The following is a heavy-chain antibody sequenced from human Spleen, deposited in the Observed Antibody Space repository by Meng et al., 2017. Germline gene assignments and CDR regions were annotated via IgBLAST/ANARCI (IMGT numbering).Heavy chain of an antibody. CDR2: IYYSGST. CDR1: GGSISSSSYY. D-gene: IGHD1-7*01. J-gene: IGHJ4*02. CDR3: ARDVGTTGRFDF. Sequence: SETLSLTCTVSGGSISSSSYYWGWIRQPPGKGLEWIGSIYYSGSTYYNPSLKSRVTISVDTSKNQFSLKLSSVTAADTAVYYCARDVGTTGRFDFWGQGTLVTVSS. V-gene: IGHV4-39*07.